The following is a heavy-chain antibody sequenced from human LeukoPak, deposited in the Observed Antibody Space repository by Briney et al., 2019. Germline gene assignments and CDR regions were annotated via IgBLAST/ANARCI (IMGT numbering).Heavy chain of an antibody. J-gene: IGHJ5*02. V-gene: IGHV4-39*07. CDR1: GGSISSGAYY. CDR2: IFHSGST. D-gene: IGHD3-10*01. Sequence: SETLSLTCTVSGGSISSGAYYWSWIRQPPGKGLEWIGEIFHSGSTNYNPSLKSRVTISVDKSKNQFSLKVSSVTAADTAVYYCARDNGGAVFDPWGQGTLVTVSS. CDR3: ARDNGGAVFDP.